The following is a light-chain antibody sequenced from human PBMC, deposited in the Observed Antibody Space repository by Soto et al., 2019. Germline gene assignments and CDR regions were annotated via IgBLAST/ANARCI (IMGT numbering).Light chain of an antibody. CDR2: EVS. J-gene: IGLJ2*01. CDR1: SSDVGGYKY. CDR3: ASYTSSSTSVI. V-gene: IGLV2-14*01. Sequence: QSALTQPASVSGSPGQSITISCTGTSSDVGGYKYVSWYQQHPDKAPKLIIFEVSNRPSGISSRFSGSKSGNTASLNISGLQAEDEADYDCASYTSSSTSVIFGRGTKLTVL.